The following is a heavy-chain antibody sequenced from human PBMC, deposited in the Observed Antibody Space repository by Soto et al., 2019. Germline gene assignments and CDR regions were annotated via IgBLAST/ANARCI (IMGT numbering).Heavy chain of an antibody. D-gene: IGHD5-12*01. J-gene: IGHJ6*02. CDR3: ARLSGSYYYAMDV. CDR1: GGSFSGYY. Sequence: SETLSLTCAVDGGSFSGYYWSWIRQPPGKGLEWIGEINHSGVTNYKPSLKRRVTISVDTSKNQFSLQLKSVTAADTALYYCARLSGSYYYAMDVWGQGSTVTVSS. CDR2: INHSGVT. V-gene: IGHV4-34*01.